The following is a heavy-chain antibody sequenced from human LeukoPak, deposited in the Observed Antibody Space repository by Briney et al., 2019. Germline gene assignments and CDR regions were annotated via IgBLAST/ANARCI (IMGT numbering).Heavy chain of an antibody. J-gene: IGHJ4*02. CDR2: INTNTGNP. CDR3: ARDQRASGPDY. Sequence: ASVKVSCKASGYTFASYAMNWVRQATGQGLEWMGWINTNTGNPTYAQGFTGRFVFSLDTSVSTAYLQISSLKAEDTAVYYCARDQRASGPDYWGQGTLVTVSS. D-gene: IGHD6-19*01. CDR1: GYTFASYA. V-gene: IGHV7-4-1*02.